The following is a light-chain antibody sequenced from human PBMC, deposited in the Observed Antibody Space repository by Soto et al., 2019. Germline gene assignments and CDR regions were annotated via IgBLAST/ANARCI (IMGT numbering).Light chain of an antibody. Sequence: DIQLTQSPSFLSASVGDRVTITCRASQGIGSFLAWFQQKPGNAPELLIYAASTLQSGVPSRFSGSGSGTEFTLTVSSLQPEDFATYYCQQLVDYPLTFGGGTKVDIK. CDR1: QGIGSF. CDR2: AAS. CDR3: QQLVDYPLT. J-gene: IGKJ4*01. V-gene: IGKV1-9*01.